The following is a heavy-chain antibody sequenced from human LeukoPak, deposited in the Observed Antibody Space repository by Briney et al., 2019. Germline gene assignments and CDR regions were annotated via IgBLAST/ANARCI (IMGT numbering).Heavy chain of an antibody. CDR3: ARAGLGAFDI. V-gene: IGHV3-30-3*01. CDR2: ISYDGSSE. J-gene: IGHJ3*02. CDR1: GFTFSNYA. Sequence: PGRSLRLSCAASGFTFSNYAMHWVRQAPGKGLEWVAFISYDGSSEYYADSVKGRFTISRDNSKNTLYLQMNSLRAEDTAVYYCARAGLGAFDIWGQGTMVTVSS.